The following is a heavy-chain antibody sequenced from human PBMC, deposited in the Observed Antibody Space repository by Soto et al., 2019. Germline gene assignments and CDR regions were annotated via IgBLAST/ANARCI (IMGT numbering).Heavy chain of an antibody. D-gene: IGHD4-4*01. CDR2: ISGSGSTT. V-gene: IGHV3-23*01. J-gene: IGHJ4*02. CDR1: GLTFSGYG. Sequence: EVQLLESGGGLVQPGGSLRLSCAASGLTFSGYGMSWVRQAPGTGLEWVSAISGSGSTTYYAYSVKGRFTISRDESKNILFLQMDSLRAEDPAVYYCVTRSRGLQSSPPRLDSWGQGTLVTVSS. CDR3: VTRSRGLQSSPPRLDS.